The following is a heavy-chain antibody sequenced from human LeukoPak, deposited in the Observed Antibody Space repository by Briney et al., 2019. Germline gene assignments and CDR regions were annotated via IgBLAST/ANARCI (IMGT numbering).Heavy chain of an antibody. J-gene: IGHJ6*02. Sequence: PSETLSLTSTVSGGSISSYYWSWIRQPPGKGLEWIGYIYYSGSTNYNPSLKSRVTISVDTSKNQFSLKLSSVTAADTAVYYCARFAGYSSGWYDYYYYGMDVWGQGTTVTVSS. CDR3: ARFAGYSSGWYDYYYYGMDV. V-gene: IGHV4-59*08. CDR1: GGSISSYY. D-gene: IGHD6-19*01. CDR2: IYYSGST.